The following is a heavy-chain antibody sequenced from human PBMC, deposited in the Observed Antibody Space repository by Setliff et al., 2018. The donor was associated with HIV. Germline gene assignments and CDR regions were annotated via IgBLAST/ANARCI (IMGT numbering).Heavy chain of an antibody. CDR1: GGSISSGGFY. V-gene: IGHV3-11*05. D-gene: IGHD3-22*01. Sequence: LSLTCTVTGGSISSGGFYWTWIRQAPGKGLEWVSYISSSSSYTNYADSVKGRFTISRDNAKNSLYLQMNSLRAEDTAVYYRARVRDYYDSSGYEGYYFDYWGQGTLVTVSS. CDR3: ARVRDYYDSSGYEGYYFDY. J-gene: IGHJ4*02. CDR2: ISSSSSYT.